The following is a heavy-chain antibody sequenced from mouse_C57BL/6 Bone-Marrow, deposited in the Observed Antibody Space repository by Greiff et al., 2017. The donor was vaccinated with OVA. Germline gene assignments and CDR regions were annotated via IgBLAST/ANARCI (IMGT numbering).Heavy chain of an antibody. CDR1: GYTFTGYW. J-gene: IGHJ2*01. D-gene: IGHD1-1*01. Sequence: QVQLQQSGAELMKPGASVKLSCKATGYTFTGYWIEWVKQRPGHGLEWIGEILPGSGSTNYNEKVKGKATFTADTSSNPSYMQLSSLTTEDSAIYYGAREEDGSSVFDYWGQGTTLTVSS. V-gene: IGHV1-9*01. CDR3: AREEDGSSVFDY. CDR2: ILPGSGST.